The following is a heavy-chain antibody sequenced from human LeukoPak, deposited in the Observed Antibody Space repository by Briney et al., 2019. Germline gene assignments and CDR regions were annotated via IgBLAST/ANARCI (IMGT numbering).Heavy chain of an antibody. CDR1: GGTFISYA. V-gene: IGHV1-69*04. Sequence: SVKVSCKASGGTFISYAISWVRQAPGQGLEWMGRIIPILGIANYAQKFQGRVTITADKSTSTAYMELSSLRSEDTAVYYCARDLVVPAAIVPYFDYWGQGTLVTVSS. J-gene: IGHJ4*02. CDR2: IIPILGIA. D-gene: IGHD2-2*02. CDR3: ARDLVVPAAIVPYFDY.